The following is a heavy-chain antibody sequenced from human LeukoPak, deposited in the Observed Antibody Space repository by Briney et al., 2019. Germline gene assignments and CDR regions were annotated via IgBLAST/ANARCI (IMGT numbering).Heavy chain of an antibody. D-gene: IGHD4-17*01. Sequence: GGSLRLSCAASGFTFSSYEMNWVRQAPGKGLEWASYISSSGSTIYYADSVKGRFTISRDNAKNSLYLQMNSLRAEDTAVYYCARLSVTTSYYFDYWGQGTLVTVSS. CDR1: GFTFSSYE. CDR3: ARLSVTTSYYFDY. J-gene: IGHJ4*02. CDR2: ISSSGSTI. V-gene: IGHV3-48*03.